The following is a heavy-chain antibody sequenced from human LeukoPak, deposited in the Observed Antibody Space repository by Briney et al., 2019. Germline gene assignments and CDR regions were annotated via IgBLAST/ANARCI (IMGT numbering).Heavy chain of an antibody. CDR1: GGTSSSYA. V-gene: IGHV1-69*13. J-gene: IGHJ3*02. CDR3: ARAPGIHDAFDI. Sequence: ASVKVSCKASGGTSSSYAISWVRQAPGQGLEWMGGIIPIFGTANYAQKFQGRVTITADESTSTAYMELSSLRSEDTAVYYCARAPGIHDAFDIWGQGTMVTVSS. CDR2: IIPIFGTA.